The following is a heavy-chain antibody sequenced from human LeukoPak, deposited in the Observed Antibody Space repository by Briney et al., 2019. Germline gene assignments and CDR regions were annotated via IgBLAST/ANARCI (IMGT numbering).Heavy chain of an antibody. Sequence: ASVKVSCKVSGYTLTELSMHWVRQAPGKGLEWMGGFDPEDGETIYAQKFQGRVTMTEDTSTDTAYMELSSLRSEDTAVYYCATDRTSPDYLEWHLGAFDIWGQGTMVTVSS. D-gene: IGHD3-3*01. V-gene: IGHV1-24*01. J-gene: IGHJ3*02. CDR3: ATDRTSPDYLEWHLGAFDI. CDR2: FDPEDGET. CDR1: GYTLTELS.